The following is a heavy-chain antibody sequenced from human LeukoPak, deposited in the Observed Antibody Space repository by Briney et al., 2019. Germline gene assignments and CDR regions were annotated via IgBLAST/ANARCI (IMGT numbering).Heavy chain of an antibody. V-gene: IGHV4-39*01. D-gene: IGHD2-2*02. CDR2: VYYSGTT. CDR3: ARRSVVPAAINAFDI. J-gene: IGHJ3*02. CDR1: GGSISTTSYY. Sequence: SETLSLTCTVSGGSISTTSYYWDWIRQPPGKGLEWIGSVYYSGTTYYNPSLKSRVTMPVDTSKNQFFLKLNSVTAADTAVYYCARRSVVPAAINAFDIWGQGTMVTVSS.